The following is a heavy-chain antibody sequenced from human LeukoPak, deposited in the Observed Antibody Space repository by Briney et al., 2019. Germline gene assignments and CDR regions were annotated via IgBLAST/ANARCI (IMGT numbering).Heavy chain of an antibody. J-gene: IGHJ4*02. D-gene: IGHD3-9*01. CDR2: IHDTGST. Sequence: SGTLSLTCTVSGGSISRSNWWSWVRQPPGKGLEWIGEIHDTGSTSYNPPLKSRVTMSLDKSKNQFSLNLNSVPAADTAVYYCATYYDILSGYPFDYWGQGTLVAVSS. V-gene: IGHV4-4*02. CDR1: GGSISRSNW. CDR3: ATYYDILSGYPFDY.